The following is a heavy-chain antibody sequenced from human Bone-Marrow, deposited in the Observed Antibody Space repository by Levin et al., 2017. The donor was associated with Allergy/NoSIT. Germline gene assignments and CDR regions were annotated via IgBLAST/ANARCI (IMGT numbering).Heavy chain of an antibody. J-gene: IGHJ6*02. CDR3: ARANSSSYSYYWPLDV. Sequence: PGGSLRLSCVVSGFKLQNYWMHWVRQAPDKGLEWLARVNDDGTSTRLADSVEGRFTISRDNAKNTLYLEMNRLSVEDTAVYYCARANSSSYSYYWPLDVWGQGTTVTVSS. CDR1: GFKLQNYW. D-gene: IGHD2-8*01. CDR2: VNDDGTST. V-gene: IGHV3-74*01.